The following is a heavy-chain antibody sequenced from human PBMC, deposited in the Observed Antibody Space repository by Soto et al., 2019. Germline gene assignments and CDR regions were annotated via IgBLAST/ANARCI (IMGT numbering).Heavy chain of an antibody. CDR2: ISGSGGST. J-gene: IGHJ6*02. D-gene: IGHD3-3*01. CDR1: RFTFSSYA. Sequence: GGSLRLSCAASRFTFSSYAMSWVRQAPGKGLEWVSAISGSGGSTYYADSVKGRFTISRDNSKNTLYLQMNSLRAEDTAVYYCAKVQYYDFWSGYLDVWGQGTTVTVSS. V-gene: IGHV3-23*01. CDR3: AKVQYYDFWSGYLDV.